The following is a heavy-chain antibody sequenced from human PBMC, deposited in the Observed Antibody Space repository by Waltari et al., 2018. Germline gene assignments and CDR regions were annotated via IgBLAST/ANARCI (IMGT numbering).Heavy chain of an antibody. J-gene: IGHJ4*02. Sequence: QVQLVQSGAEVKKPGASVKVSCKASGYTFTDYYMHWVRQAPGQGLEWMVWTNPDSGGTNDAQGFQGRVAMTRDTSISTAYMELSSLISDDTALYYCARVTSSSWYVDYWGQGTLVTVSS. V-gene: IGHV1-2*02. D-gene: IGHD6-13*01. CDR3: ARVTSSSWYVDY. CDR1: GYTFTDYY. CDR2: TNPDSGGT.